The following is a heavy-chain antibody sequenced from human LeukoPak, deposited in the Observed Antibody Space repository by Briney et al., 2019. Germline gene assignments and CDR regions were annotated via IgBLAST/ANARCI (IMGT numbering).Heavy chain of an antibody. CDR3: ARDRSAWAISYGMDV. D-gene: IGHD1-14*01. J-gene: IGHJ6*02. CDR1: GFAFSDYR. V-gene: IGHV3-48*04. CDR2: ISNDLSTI. Sequence: GGSLRLSCAASGFAFSDYRMNWVRQAPGKGLVGISYISNDLSTIHYEASVKGRFTISRDNARNSLYLQMHSLRAEDTAVYYCARDRSAWAISYGMDVWGQGTTVTVSS.